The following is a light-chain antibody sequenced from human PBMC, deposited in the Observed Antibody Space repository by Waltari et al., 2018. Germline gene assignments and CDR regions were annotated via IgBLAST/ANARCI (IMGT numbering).Light chain of an antibody. CDR1: QCVSSN. Sequence: ELVMTQSPATLSVSLGERAPLSCRASQCVSSNLAWYQQKPGQAPRRLIYGASTRATGIPARFSGSGSGTEFTLTISSLQSEDFAVYYCEQYNNWPPWTFGQGTKVEIK. J-gene: IGKJ1*01. CDR2: GAS. CDR3: EQYNNWPPWT. V-gene: IGKV3D-15*01.